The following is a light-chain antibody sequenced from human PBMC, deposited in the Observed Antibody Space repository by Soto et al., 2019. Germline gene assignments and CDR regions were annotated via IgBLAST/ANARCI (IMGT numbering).Light chain of an antibody. CDR3: TSYAGSSIPVV. Sequence: QSALTQPPSASGSPGQSVTTSCTGATSDVGKYTSVSWYKQHPGKAPKLMIYDVTERPSGVPDRFSGSKSGNTASLTVSGLQAEDEADYYCTSYAGSSIPVVFGGGTKVTVL. CDR1: TSDVGKYTS. CDR2: DVT. J-gene: IGLJ2*01. V-gene: IGLV2-8*01.